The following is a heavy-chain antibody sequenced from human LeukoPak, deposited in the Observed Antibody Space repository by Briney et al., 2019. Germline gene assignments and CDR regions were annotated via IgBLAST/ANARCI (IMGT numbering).Heavy chain of an antibody. Sequence: QTGGSLRLSCAASGFTFTSYGMHWVRQAPGKGLEWVAAIWSDGTNKYYADSVKGRFAVSRDDSHNMVYLQMNSLRVEDTAVYYCAKDIERGFDYTNSLDYWGQGTLVTVSA. CDR2: IWSDGTNK. CDR1: GFTFTSYG. D-gene: IGHD4-11*01. J-gene: IGHJ4*02. V-gene: IGHV3-33*06. CDR3: AKDIERGFDYTNSLDY.